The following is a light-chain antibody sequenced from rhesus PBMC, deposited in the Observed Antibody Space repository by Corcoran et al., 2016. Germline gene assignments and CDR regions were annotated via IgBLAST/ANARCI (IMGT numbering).Light chain of an antibody. Sequence: DIQMTQSPSSLSASVGDTVTITCRASQGISSYLNWFQQKPGKAPKLLIYDGSSLESGVPSRFSGSGSGTYVTLPISSLQPEDFAAYYCLQHKSYPFTFGPGTKLDIK. CDR1: QGISSY. CDR3: LQHKSYPFT. J-gene: IGKJ3*01. CDR2: DGS. V-gene: IGKV1-28*02.